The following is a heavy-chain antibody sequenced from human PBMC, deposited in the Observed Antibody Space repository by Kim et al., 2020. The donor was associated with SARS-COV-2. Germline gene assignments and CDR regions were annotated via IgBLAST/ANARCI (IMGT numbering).Heavy chain of an antibody. Sequence: GGSLRLSCAASGFTFSNYGMSWVRQAPGKGLEWVSSISAGGGNTFYADSVKGRFTISRHNSKNTLYLQMNSLRAEDTAVYFCGKHITSWVYLDLWGRGTLVTVSS. J-gene: IGHJ2*01. CDR1: GFTFSNYG. V-gene: IGHV3-23*01. D-gene: IGHD6-13*01. CDR3: GKHITSWVYLDL. CDR2: ISAGGGNT.